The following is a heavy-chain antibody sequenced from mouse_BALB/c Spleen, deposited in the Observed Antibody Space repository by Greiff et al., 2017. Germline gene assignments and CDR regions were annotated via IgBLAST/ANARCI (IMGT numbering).Heavy chain of an antibody. D-gene: IGHD1-2*01. Sequence: EVQVVESGGGLVKPGGSLKLSCAASGFTFSSYAMSWVRQTPEKRLEWVASISSGGSTYYPDSVKGRFTISRDNARNILYLQMSSLRSEDTAMYYCAREGITTATSDYWGQGTTLTVSS. CDR2: ISSGGST. CDR3: AREGITTATSDY. CDR1: GFTFSSYA. V-gene: IGHV5-6-5*01. J-gene: IGHJ2*01.